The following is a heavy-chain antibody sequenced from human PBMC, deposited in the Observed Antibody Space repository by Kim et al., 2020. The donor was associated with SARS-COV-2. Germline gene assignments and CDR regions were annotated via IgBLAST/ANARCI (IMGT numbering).Heavy chain of an antibody. CDR3: ARSSLLDFDY. J-gene: IGHJ4*02. D-gene: IGHD3-16*02. CDR2: GST. V-gene: IGHV1-2*02. Sequence: GSTNYAQTFQGRVTNTRDTSISTVYLELTCLRSDDTAVYYCARSSLLDFDYWGQGTLVTVSS.